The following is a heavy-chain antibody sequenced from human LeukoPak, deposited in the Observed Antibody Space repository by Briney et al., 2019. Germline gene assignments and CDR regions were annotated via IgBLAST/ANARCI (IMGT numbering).Heavy chain of an antibody. CDR1: GFTFSSYW. Sequence: GGSLRLSCAASGFTFSSYWMSWVRQAPGKGLEWVANIKQDGSEKYYVDSVKGRFTISRDNAKNSLYLQMNSLRAEDTAVYYCAKDPGRPIFGDMDVWGKGTTVTVSS. V-gene: IGHV3-7*03. CDR2: IKQDGSEK. J-gene: IGHJ6*03. D-gene: IGHD3-9*01. CDR3: AKDPGRPIFGDMDV.